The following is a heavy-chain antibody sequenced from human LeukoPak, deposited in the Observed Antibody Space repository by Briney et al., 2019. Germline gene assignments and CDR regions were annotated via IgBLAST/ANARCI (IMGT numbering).Heavy chain of an antibody. J-gene: IGHJ4*02. Sequence: GGSLRLSCAASGFTLSGSAMHWVRQASGKGLEWLGRIRSKADSYTTAYAASVKGRFIVSRDDSKKTAYLQMNSLKTEDTAVYYCRAAADLNDYWGQGTLVTVSS. CDR1: GFTLSGSA. CDR3: RAAADLNDY. V-gene: IGHV3-73*01. CDR2: IRSKADSYTT. D-gene: IGHD6-13*01.